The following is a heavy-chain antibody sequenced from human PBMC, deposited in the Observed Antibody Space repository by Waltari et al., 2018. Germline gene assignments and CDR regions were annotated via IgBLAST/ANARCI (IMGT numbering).Heavy chain of an antibody. J-gene: IGHJ3*02. CDR3: ARETLVDNAFDI. CDR1: GFTFSDFY. D-gene: IGHD2-8*02. Sequence: QAQLVESGGGLVRPEGSLRLSCAASGFTFSDFYMSWIRQAPGKGVEWVSSISRSGTTMAYGDSVKGRFILSRDNAKNSLSLQMNSLRAEDTAVYYCARETLVDNAFDIWGQGTLVTVSS. V-gene: IGHV3-11*04. CDR2: ISRSGTTM.